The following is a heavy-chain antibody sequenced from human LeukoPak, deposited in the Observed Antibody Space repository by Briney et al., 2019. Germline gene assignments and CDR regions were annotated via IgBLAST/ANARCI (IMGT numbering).Heavy chain of an antibody. V-gene: IGHV4-34*01. CDR1: GGSSSGYF. CDR3: ARGLRGGPAVNLDF. D-gene: IGHD4-17*01. CDR2: IIHTGIT. J-gene: IGHJ4*02. Sequence: SETLSLTCTVSGGSSSGYFWTWIRQSPGKGLEWIGEIIHTGITNYKPSLEGRVTLSVDTSKSQFSLTLRSVTAADTAVYYCARGLRGGPAVNLDFWGQGTLVTVSS.